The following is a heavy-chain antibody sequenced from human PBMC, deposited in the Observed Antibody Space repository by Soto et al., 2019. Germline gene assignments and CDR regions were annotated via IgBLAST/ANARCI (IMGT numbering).Heavy chain of an antibody. Sequence: QLQLQESGPGLVKPSETLSLTCTVSCGSISSSSYYWGWIRQPPGKGLEWIGSIYYSGSTYYNPSLKSRVPISVDTSKNQFSLMLSSVTAADTAVYYXARQCSGGSRGSNWFDPWGQGNLVTVSS. CDR2: IYYSGST. V-gene: IGHV4-39*01. CDR3: ARQCSGGSRGSNWFDP. J-gene: IGHJ5*02. D-gene: IGHD2-15*01. CDR1: CGSISSSSYY.